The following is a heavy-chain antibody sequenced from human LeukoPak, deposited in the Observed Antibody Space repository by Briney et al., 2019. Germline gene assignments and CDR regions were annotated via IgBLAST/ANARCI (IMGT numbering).Heavy chain of an antibody. V-gene: IGHV4-59*01. J-gene: IGHJ6*03. CDR1: GGSISSYY. D-gene: IGHD3-22*01. Sequence: SETLSLTCTVSGGSISSYYWSWIRQPPGKGLEWIGYIYYSGSTNYNPSLKSRVTISVDTSKNQFSLKLSSVTAADTAVYYCARDGYDSSGYYPDKYYYYMDVWGKGTTVTVSS. CDR2: IYYSGST. CDR3: ARDGYDSSGYYPDKYYYYMDV.